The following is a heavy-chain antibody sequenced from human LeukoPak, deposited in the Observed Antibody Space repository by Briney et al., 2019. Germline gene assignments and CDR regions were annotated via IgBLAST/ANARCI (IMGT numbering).Heavy chain of an antibody. J-gene: IGHJ4*02. CDR3: ATSYGSGSYYY. V-gene: IGHV4-39*01. Sequence: SETLSLTCTVSGGSISSSSYYWGWIRQPPGKGLEWIGSIYYSGSTYYNPSLKSRVTISVDTSKNQFSLKLSSVTAADTAVYYCATSYGSGSYYYWGQGTLVTVSS. D-gene: IGHD3-10*01. CDR2: IYYSGST. CDR1: GGSISSSSYY.